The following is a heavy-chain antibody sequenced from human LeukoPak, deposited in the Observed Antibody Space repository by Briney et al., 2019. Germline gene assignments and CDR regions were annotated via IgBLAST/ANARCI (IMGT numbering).Heavy chain of an antibody. Sequence: GGSLRLSCAASGFTFSSYDMTWVRQAPGRGLEWVSSIRPSGDNTYYLDSVKGRFTISRDNSKNTLYLQMNSLRAEDTAVYYCARSLSSRFSGPRRPYYFDYWGQGTLVTVSS. J-gene: IGHJ4*02. CDR2: IRPSGDNT. CDR3: ARSLSSRFSGPRRPYYFDY. D-gene: IGHD3-16*02. V-gene: IGHV3-23*01. CDR1: GFTFSSYD.